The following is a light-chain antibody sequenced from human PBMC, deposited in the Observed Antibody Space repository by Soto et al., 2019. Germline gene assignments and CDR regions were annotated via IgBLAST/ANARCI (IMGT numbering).Light chain of an antibody. J-gene: IGLJ1*01. Sequence: QPVLTQSPSASASLGASVKLTCTLSSGHSSYAIAWHQQQPEKGPRYLMKLNSDGSHSKGDGIPDRFSGSSSGAERYLTISSLQSEDEADYYCQTWGTGIHYVFGTGTKV. V-gene: IGLV4-69*01. CDR2: LNSDGSH. CDR3: QTWGTGIHYV. CDR1: SGHSSYA.